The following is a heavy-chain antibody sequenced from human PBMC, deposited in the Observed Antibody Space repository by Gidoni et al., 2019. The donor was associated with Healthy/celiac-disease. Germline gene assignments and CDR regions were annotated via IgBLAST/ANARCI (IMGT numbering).Heavy chain of an antibody. J-gene: IGHJ4*02. Sequence: QVQLQESGPGLVKPSETLSLTCTVSGGSISSYYWSWLRQPPGKGLEWIGYIYYSGSTNYNPSLKSRVTISVDTSKNQFSLKLSSVTAADTAVYYCARQMVAYCGGDCSYFDYWGQGTLVTVSS. V-gene: IGHV4-59*08. CDR3: ARQMVAYCGGDCSYFDY. D-gene: IGHD2-21*02. CDR1: GGSISSYY. CDR2: IYYSGST.